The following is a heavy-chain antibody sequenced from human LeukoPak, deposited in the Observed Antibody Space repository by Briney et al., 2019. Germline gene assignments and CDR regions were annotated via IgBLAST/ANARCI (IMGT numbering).Heavy chain of an antibody. V-gene: IGHV1-8*01. CDR2: MNPNSGNT. CDR1: GYTFTSYD. D-gene: IGHD3-22*01. J-gene: IGHJ1*01. CDR3: ARGLRDSSGREYFRT. Sequence: ASVKVSCKASGYTFTSYDINWVRQATGQGLEWMGWMNPNSGNTGYAQKFQGRVTMTRNTSISTAYTELSSLRSEDTAVYYCARGLRDSSGREYFRTGARAPWSPSPQ.